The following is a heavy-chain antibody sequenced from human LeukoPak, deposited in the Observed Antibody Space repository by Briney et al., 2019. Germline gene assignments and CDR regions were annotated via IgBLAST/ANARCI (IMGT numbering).Heavy chain of an antibody. CDR2: IIPIFGTA. J-gene: IGHJ4*02. CDR1: GGTFSSYA. V-gene: IGHV1-69*05. Sequence: GSSVKVSCKASGGTFSSYAISWVRQAPGQGLEWMGGIIPIFGTANYAQKFQGRVTITTDESTSTAYMELSSLGSEDTAVYYCARDQTYYYDSSGYYNAVYWGQGTLVTASS. D-gene: IGHD3-22*01. CDR3: ARDQTYYYDSSGYYNAVY.